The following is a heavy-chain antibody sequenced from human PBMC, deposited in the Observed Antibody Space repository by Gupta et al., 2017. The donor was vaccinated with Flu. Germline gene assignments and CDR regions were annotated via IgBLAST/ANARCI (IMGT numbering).Heavy chain of an antibody. CDR2: INHEATET. D-gene: IGHD1-14*01. CDR1: GFTFNTYW. J-gene: IGHJ2*01. V-gene: IGHV3-7*01. Sequence: EEQLVESRGGVVLPGGSVGLSCAPSGFTFNTYWPLWLRQAPGKGLEWVANINHEATETKYGDSVRSRFTISRDNAREELYCQMDNLRAEDSAVYYCARDPAGEYNHQYWYFDLWGRGTLVSVSS. CDR3: ARDPAGEYNHQYWYFDL.